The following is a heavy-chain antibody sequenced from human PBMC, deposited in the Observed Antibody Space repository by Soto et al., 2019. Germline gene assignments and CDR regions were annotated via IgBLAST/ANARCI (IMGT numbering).Heavy chain of an antibody. V-gene: IGHV3-23*01. CDR3: AKDMISWGVEYYGMDV. CDR2: ISGSGGST. CDR1: GFTFSSYA. J-gene: IGHJ6*02. Sequence: EVQLLESGGGLVQPGGSLRLSCAASGFTFSSYAMSWVRQAPGKGLEWVSAISGSGGSTYYADSVKGRFTISRDNSKNTLYLQMNSLRAEDTAVYYCAKDMISWGVEYYGMDVWGQGTTVTVSS. D-gene: IGHD3-16*01.